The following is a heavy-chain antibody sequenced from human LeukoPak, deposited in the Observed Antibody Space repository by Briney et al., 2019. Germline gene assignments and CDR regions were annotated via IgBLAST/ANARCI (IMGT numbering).Heavy chain of an antibody. CDR1: GFTFSSYG. CDR2: ISYDGSNK. CDR3: AQVMGRRLLWFGDGNYFDY. V-gene: IGHV3-30*18. J-gene: IGHJ4*02. D-gene: IGHD3-10*01. Sequence: GRSLRLSCAASGFTFSSYGMHWVRQAPGKGLEWVAVISYDGSNKYYSDSVRGRFTISRDNSKNTLYLKMNSLRAEDTAVYYSAQVMGRRLLWFGDGNYFDYWGQGTLVTVSS.